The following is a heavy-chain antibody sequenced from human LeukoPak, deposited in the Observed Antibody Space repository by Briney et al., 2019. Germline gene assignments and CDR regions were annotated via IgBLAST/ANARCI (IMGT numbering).Heavy chain of an antibody. Sequence: SETLSLTCTVSGGSISSSSYYWGWIRQPPGKGLEWIGSIYYSGSTYYNPSLKSRVTISVDTSKNQFSLKLSSVTAADTAVYYCARDEDIVVPSSGRVLVGFDPWGQGTLVTVSS. J-gene: IGHJ5*02. V-gene: IGHV4-39*07. CDR1: GGSISSSSYY. CDR3: ARDEDIVVPSSGRVLVGFDP. CDR2: IYYSGST. D-gene: IGHD2-15*01.